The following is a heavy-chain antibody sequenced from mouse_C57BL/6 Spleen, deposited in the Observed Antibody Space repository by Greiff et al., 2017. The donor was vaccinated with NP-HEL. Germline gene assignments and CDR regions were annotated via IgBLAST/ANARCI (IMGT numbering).Heavy chain of an antibody. CDR2: IRNKANGYTT. V-gene: IGHV7-3*01. CDR1: GFTFTDYY. Sequence: DVKLVESGGGLVQPGGSLSLSCAASGFTFTDYYMSWVRQPPGKALEWLGFIRNKANGYTTEYSAYVKGRFTISRDNSQSILYLQMNALRAEDSATYYCASFPSFDYWGQGTTLTVSS. CDR3: ASFPSFDY. J-gene: IGHJ2*01.